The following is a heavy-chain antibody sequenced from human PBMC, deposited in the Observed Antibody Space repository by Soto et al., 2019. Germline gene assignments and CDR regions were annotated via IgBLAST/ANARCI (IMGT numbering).Heavy chain of an antibody. J-gene: IGHJ4*02. CDR1: GGSISSYY. CDR3: ALYYYDSTGPSFDY. D-gene: IGHD3-22*01. Sequence: QVQLQESGPGLVKPSETLSLTCTVSGGSISSYYWSWIRQPPGKGLEWIGYIYYSGSTNYNPSLKGRVTISVDTSKNQFPPKLRSVTAADTAVYYCALYYYDSTGPSFDYWGQGTLVTVSS. CDR2: IYYSGST. V-gene: IGHV4-59*01.